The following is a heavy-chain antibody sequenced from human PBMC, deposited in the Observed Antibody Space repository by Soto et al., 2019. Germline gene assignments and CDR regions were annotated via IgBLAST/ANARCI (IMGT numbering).Heavy chain of an antibody. D-gene: IGHD6-19*01. V-gene: IGHV1-46*01. Sequence: GASVKVSCKASGYTFTSYYMHWGRQAPGQGLEWMGIINPSGGSTSYAQKFQGRVTMTRDTSTSTVYMELSSLRSEDTAVYYCARVRRYSSGWSRPIDYWGQGTLVTVSS. CDR3: ARVRRYSSGWSRPIDY. J-gene: IGHJ4*02. CDR1: GYTFTSYY. CDR2: INPSGGST.